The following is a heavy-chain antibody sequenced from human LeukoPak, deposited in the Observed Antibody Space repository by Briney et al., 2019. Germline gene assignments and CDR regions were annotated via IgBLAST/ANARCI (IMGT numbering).Heavy chain of an antibody. V-gene: IGHV4-59*01. J-gene: IGHJ4*02. Sequence: SETLSLTCAVYGGSFSGYHWSWLRQPPGKGLEWIAYRHHSGSSNYNPSLESRVTVSVDTSNNQFSLRVTSVTAADTAVYYCARVVGSGWNYFDSWGQGTLVTVSS. CDR2: RHHSGSS. CDR1: GGSFSGYH. CDR3: ARVVGSGWNYFDS. D-gene: IGHD6-19*01.